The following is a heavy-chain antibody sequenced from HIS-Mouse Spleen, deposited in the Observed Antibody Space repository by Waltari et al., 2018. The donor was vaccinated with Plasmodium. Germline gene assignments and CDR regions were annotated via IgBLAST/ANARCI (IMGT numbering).Heavy chain of an antibody. CDR2: IKQYGREK. CDR3: ASSWYWYFDL. D-gene: IGHD6-13*01. CDR1: GFTFSSYW. J-gene: IGHJ2*01. V-gene: IGHV3-7*01. Sequence: EVQLVESGGGLVQPGGSLRLSCAASGFTFSSYWMSWVRQAPGKGLDGVANIKQYGREKYYVDSVKGRFTISRDNAKNSLYLQMNSLRAEDTAVYYCASSWYWYFDLWGRGTLVTVSS.